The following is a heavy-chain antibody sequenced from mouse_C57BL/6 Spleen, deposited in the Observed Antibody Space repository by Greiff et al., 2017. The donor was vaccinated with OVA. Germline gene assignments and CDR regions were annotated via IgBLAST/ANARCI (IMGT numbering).Heavy chain of an antibody. CDR2: IDPSDSYT. V-gene: IGHV1-69*01. Sequence: QVQLQQPGAELVMPGASVKLSCKASGYTFTSYWMHWVKQRPGQGLEWIGEIDPSDSYTKYNQKFKGKSTLTVDKSSSTAYMQLSSLKSTDTAVCYCARWDGSSSLIAYWGQGTLVTVSA. D-gene: IGHD1-1*01. CDR1: GYTFTSYW. CDR3: ARWDGSSSLIAY. J-gene: IGHJ3*01.